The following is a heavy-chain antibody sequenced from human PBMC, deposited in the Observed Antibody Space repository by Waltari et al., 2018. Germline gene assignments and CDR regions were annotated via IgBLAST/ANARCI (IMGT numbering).Heavy chain of an antibody. D-gene: IGHD3-22*01. CDR1: GFTFSSAW. Sequence: EVQLVESGGGLVEPGGSLRLSCAASGFTFSSAWMSWVRQAPGKVLEWIGRSKTTTKGGTTDYAASVKGRFTISRDDSANTLFLQMNSLKTEDSAVYYCATYRFNYETKAGFDYWGQGTLVTVSS. V-gene: IGHV3-15*01. CDR3: ATYRFNYETKAGFDY. CDR2: SKTTTKGGTT. J-gene: IGHJ4*02.